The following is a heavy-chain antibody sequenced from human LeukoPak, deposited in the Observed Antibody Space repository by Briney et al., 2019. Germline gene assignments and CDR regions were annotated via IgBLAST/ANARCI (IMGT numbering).Heavy chain of an antibody. CDR1: GYTFTSYD. Sequence: EALVKVSCKASGYTFTSYDINWVRQATGQGLEWMGWMNPNSGNTGYAQKFQGRVTMTRNTSISTAYMELSSLRSEDTAVYYCARGRGRGSYFDFDYWGQGTLVTVSS. CDR2: MNPNSGNT. D-gene: IGHD1-26*01. CDR3: ARGRGRGSYFDFDY. V-gene: IGHV1-8*01. J-gene: IGHJ4*02.